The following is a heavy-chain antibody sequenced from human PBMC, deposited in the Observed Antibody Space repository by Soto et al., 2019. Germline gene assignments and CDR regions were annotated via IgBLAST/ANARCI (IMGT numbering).Heavy chain of an antibody. Sequence: SETLSLTCTVSGGSISSYYWSWIRQPPGKGLEWIGYIYYSGSTNYNPSLKSRVTISVDTSKNQFSLKLSSVTAADTAVYYCARDVGWLKFDYWGQGTLVTVSS. CDR1: GGSISSYY. CDR3: ARDVGWLKFDY. CDR2: IYYSGST. V-gene: IGHV4-59*01. D-gene: IGHD6-19*01. J-gene: IGHJ4*02.